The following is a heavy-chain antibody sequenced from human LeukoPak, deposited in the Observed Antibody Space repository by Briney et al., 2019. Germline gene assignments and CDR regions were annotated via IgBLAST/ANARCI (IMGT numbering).Heavy chain of an antibody. CDR2: IHYSVNT. CDR1: GGSITSSSYY. J-gene: IGHJ3*02. CDR3: ARRKVGTVQGVHAFDI. Sequence: PSETLSLTCTVSGGSITSSSYYWGWIRQPPGKGLEWIGSIHYSVNTYYNPSLKSRVTISVDTSKNQFSLKLSSVTAADTAVYYCARRKVGTVQGVHAFDIWGQGTMVTVSS. D-gene: IGHD3-10*01. V-gene: IGHV4-39*01.